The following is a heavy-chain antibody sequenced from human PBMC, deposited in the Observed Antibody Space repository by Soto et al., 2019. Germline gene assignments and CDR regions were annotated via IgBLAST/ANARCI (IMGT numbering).Heavy chain of an antibody. J-gene: IGHJ4*02. V-gene: IGHV1-3*01. CDR1: GYTFTSYA. Sequence: ASVKVSCKASGYTFTSYAVHWVRQAPGQRLEWMGWINAGNGNTKYSQKFQGRVTITRDTSASTAYMELSSLGSEDTAVYYCARGSGYYYWDDYWGQGTLVTVS. D-gene: IGHD3-22*01. CDR2: INAGNGNT. CDR3: ARGSGYYYWDDY.